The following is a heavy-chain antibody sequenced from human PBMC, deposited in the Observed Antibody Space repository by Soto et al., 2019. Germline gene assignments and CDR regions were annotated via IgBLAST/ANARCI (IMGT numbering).Heavy chain of an antibody. CDR2: IYFNGNT. CDR1: AASFSKYY. J-gene: IGHJ4*02. D-gene: IGHD3-16*01. Sequence: SETLSLTCTVSAASFSKYYWSWIRQPPGKGLEWIGYIYFNGNTNYNPSLKRRVTISIDTSKKQISLNLTSVTDADTAVYYCASVTFGGVVLAHWGQGTLVTVPQ. CDR3: ASVTFGGVVLAH. V-gene: IGHV4-59*01.